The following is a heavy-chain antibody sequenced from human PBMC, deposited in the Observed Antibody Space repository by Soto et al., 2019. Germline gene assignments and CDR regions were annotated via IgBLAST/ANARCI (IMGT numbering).Heavy chain of an antibody. CDR2: IDPNSGDT. V-gene: IGHV1-2*02. J-gene: IGHJ4*02. CDR1: GYTFLDSY. D-gene: IGHD3-22*01. CDR3: ARYDGGYMGFDF. Sequence: QVQLVQSGAEVKKPGASVKVSCQTSGYTFLDSYIHWVRQAPGQGLEWMGYIDPNSGDTNYGKVFQGSVTVTRDTSVSTVYMELTRLKSGDTACDYCARYDGGYMGFDFWGQGTLVTVSS.